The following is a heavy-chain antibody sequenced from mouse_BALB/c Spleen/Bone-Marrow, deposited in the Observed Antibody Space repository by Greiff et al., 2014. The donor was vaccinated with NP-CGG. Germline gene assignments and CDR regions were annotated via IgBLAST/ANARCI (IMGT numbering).Heavy chain of an antibody. CDR3: AGVRKWADY. Sequence: QVQLKESGAELVRPGSSVKISCKASGYAFSSYWMNWVKQRPGQGLEWIGQIYPGDGDTNYNGKFKGKATLTADKSSSTAYMQLSSLTSEDAAVYCCAGVRKWADYWGQGTTLTVSS. D-gene: IGHD1-3*01. CDR2: IYPGDGDT. J-gene: IGHJ2*01. V-gene: IGHV1-80*01. CDR1: GYAFSSYW.